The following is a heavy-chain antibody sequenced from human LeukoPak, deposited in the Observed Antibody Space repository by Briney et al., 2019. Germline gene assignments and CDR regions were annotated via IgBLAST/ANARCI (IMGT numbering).Heavy chain of an antibody. V-gene: IGHV4-34*01. CDR1: GGSFSGYY. J-gene: IGHJ4*02. Sequence: SETLSLTCAVYGGSFSGYYWSWIRQPPGKGLEWIGEINHSGSTNYNPFLKSRVTISVDTSKNQFSLKLSSVTAADTAVYYCARNSSGWYSYWGQGTLVTVSS. CDR3: ARNSSGWYSY. D-gene: IGHD6-19*01. CDR2: INHSGST.